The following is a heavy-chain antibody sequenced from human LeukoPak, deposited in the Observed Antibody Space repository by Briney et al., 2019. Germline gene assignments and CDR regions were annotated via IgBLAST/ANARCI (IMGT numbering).Heavy chain of an antibody. CDR3: AKGRGSYPPASDY. Sequence: GGSLRLSCAASGFTFSSYGMHWVRQAPGKGLEGVAFIRYDGSNKYYADSVKGRFTISRDNSKNTLYLQMNSLRAEDTAVYYCAKGRGSYPPASDYWGQGTLVTVSS. J-gene: IGHJ4*02. D-gene: IGHD1-26*01. CDR2: IRYDGSNK. V-gene: IGHV3-30*02. CDR1: GFTFSSYG.